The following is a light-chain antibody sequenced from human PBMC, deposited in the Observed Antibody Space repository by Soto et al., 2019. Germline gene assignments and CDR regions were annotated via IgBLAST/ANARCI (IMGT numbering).Light chain of an antibody. CDR3: QQYGSSPTWT. V-gene: IGKV1-27*01. Sequence: DIQMTQSPSSLSASVGDRVTFTCRASQGISNYLAWYQQKPGKVPKLLIYAASTLQSGVPSRFSGSGSGTDFTLTISSLQPEDVATYYCQQYGSSPTWTFGQGTKVEIK. CDR2: AAS. J-gene: IGKJ1*01. CDR1: QGISNY.